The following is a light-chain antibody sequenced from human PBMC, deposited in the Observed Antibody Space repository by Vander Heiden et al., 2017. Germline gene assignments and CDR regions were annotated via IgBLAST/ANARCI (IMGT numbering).Light chain of an antibody. CDR1: QSVSSN. V-gene: IGKV3-15*01. CDR3: QQDNTSPKT. J-gene: IGKJ2*01. Sequence: EIVMTQSPATLSVSPGERATLSCRASQSVSSNLAWYQQKPGQAPRLLIYGVSTRATGIPARFSGSGSGTEFTLTISSLQSEDFAVYYCQQDNTSPKTFGQGTKLEIK. CDR2: GVS.